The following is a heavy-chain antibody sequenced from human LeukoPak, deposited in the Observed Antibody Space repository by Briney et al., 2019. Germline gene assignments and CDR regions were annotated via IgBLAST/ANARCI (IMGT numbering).Heavy chain of an antibody. D-gene: IGHD4-17*01. V-gene: IGHV3-33*06. J-gene: IGHJ4*02. CDR1: GFTFSSYG. CDR3: AKDEINDYGDYIPFY. CDR2: IWYDGSNK. Sequence: PGRSLRLSCAASGFTFSSYGMHWVRQAPGKGLEWVAVIWYDGSNKYYADSVKGRFTISRDNSKNTLYLQMNSLRAEDTAVYYCAKDEINDYGDYIPFYWGQGTLVTVSS.